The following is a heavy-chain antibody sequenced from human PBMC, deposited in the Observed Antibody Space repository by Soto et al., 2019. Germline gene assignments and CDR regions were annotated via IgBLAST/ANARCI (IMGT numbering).Heavy chain of an antibody. J-gene: IGHJ6*02. CDR2: ISSTSDYI. Sequence: GSLRLSCAASGFAFSSYTMNWVRQAPGKGLEWVSSISSTSDYIYYADSLKGRFTISRDNAKNSLYPQMNSLRAEDTAVYYCARALYYYSGMDVWGQGTTVTVSS. CDR1: GFAFSSYT. CDR3: ARALYYYSGMDV. V-gene: IGHV3-21*01.